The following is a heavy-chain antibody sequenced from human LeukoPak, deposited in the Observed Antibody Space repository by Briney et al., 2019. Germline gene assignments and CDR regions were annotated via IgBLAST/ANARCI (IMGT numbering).Heavy chain of an antibody. V-gene: IGHV4-59*01. CDR2: IYYSGST. J-gene: IGHJ4*02. CDR1: GGSISSYY. CDR3: ARVRQWLTQHYFDY. D-gene: IGHD6-19*01. Sequence: SETLSLTCTVSGGSISSYYWSWIRQPPGKGLEWIGYIYYSGSTNYNPSLKSRVTISVDTSKNQFSLKLSSVTAADTAVYYCARVRQWLTQHYFDYWGQGTLVTVSS.